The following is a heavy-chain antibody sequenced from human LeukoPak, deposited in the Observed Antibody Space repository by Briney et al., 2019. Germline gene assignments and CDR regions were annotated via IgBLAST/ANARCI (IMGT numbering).Heavy chain of an antibody. J-gene: IGHJ4*02. D-gene: IGHD3-10*01. CDR3: TTGITMVRGVIHLIDY. V-gene: IGHV3-15*01. Sequence: GGSLRLSCAASGFTFSNAWISWVRQAPGKGVEWVGRIKTKTDGGTTDYAAPVKGRFTISRDDSKNTLYLQKNSLKTEGTAVYYCTTGITMVRGVIHLIDYWGQGTLVTVSS. CDR1: GFTFSNAW. CDR2: IKTKTDGGTT.